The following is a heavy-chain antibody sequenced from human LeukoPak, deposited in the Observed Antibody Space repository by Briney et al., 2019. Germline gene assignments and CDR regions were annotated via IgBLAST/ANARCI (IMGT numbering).Heavy chain of an antibody. J-gene: IGHJ4*02. CDR3: ARGQQYYHDSSGYWVFDY. Sequence: SETLSLTCAVYGGSFSGYYWTWIRQPPGKGLEWIGEINHSGSTNYNPSLKSRVTISVDTSKNQFSLKLSSVPAADTAVYSCARGQQYYHDSSGYWVFDYWGQGTLVTVSS. CDR2: INHSGST. CDR1: GGSFSGYY. V-gene: IGHV4-34*01. D-gene: IGHD3-22*01.